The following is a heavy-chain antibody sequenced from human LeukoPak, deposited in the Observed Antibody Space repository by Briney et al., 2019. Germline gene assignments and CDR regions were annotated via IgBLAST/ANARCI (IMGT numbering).Heavy chain of an antibody. CDR1: GGSFSDYY. D-gene: IGHD5-24*01. CDR2: INHSGST. J-gene: IGHJ4*02. Sequence: PSETLSLTCAVYGGSFSDYYRSWIRQPPGKGLEWIGEINHSGSTNYNPSLKSRVSISVDTSKNQFSLRLSSVTAADTAVYYCARRRWLQPLDYWGQGTLVIVSS. V-gene: IGHV4-34*01. CDR3: ARRRWLQPLDY.